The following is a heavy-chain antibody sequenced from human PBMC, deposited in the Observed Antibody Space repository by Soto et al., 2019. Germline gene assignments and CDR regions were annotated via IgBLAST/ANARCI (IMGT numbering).Heavy chain of an antibody. CDR2: IYYSGST. D-gene: IGHD3-16*02. Sequence: SETLSLTCAVYGGSFSGYYWSWIRQPPGKGLEWIGYIYYSGSTYYNPSLKSRVTISVDTSKNQFSLKLSSVTAADTAVYYCASYVWGSYRYPAGYYFDYWGQGTLVTVSS. J-gene: IGHJ4*02. CDR1: GGSFSGYY. CDR3: ASYVWGSYRYPAGYYFDY. V-gene: IGHV4-30-4*08.